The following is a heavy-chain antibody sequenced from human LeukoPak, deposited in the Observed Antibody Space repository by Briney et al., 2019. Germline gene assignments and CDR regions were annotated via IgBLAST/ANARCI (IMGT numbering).Heavy chain of an antibody. J-gene: IGHJ4*02. CDR2: INPSGGST. D-gene: IGHD3-22*01. CDR3: ARDQSYYDSSGYYHGGTDY. V-gene: IGHV1-46*01. CDR1: GYTFTSYY. Sequence: ASVKVSCKASGYTFTSYYMHWVRQAPGQGLEWMGIINPSGGSTSYAQKFQGRVTMTRDTSTSTVYMELSSLRSEDTAVYYCARDQSYYDSSGYYHGGTDYWGREPWSPSPQ.